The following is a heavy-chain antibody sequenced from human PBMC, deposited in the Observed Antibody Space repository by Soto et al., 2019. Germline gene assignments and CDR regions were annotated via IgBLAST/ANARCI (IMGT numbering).Heavy chain of an antibody. D-gene: IGHD3-22*01. CDR1: GFIFSSYA. Sequence: EVQLLESGGGLVQPGGSLRLSCAASGFIFSSYAMNWVRQAPGKGLEWVSRINSDGSSTSYADSVKGRFTISRDNAKNTLYLQMNSLRAEDTAVYYCVRGSPYYDSSGYYRNNFDYWGQGTLVTVSS. CDR2: INSDGSST. J-gene: IGHJ4*02. CDR3: VRGSPYYDSSGYYRNNFDY. V-gene: IGHV3-74*02.